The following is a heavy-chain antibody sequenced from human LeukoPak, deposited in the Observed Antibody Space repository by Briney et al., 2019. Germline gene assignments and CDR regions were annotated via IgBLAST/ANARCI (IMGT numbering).Heavy chain of an antibody. Sequence: VSVKVSCKASGYTFTSYDINWVRQATGQGLEWMGWMNPNSGNTGYAQKFQGRVTMTRNTSISTAYMELSSLRSEDTAVYYCARCRKGYGFLSRDFFDYWGQGTLVTVSS. V-gene: IGHV1-8*01. CDR2: MNPNSGNT. D-gene: IGHD5-18*01. CDR3: ARCRKGYGFLSRDFFDY. J-gene: IGHJ4*02. CDR1: GYTFTSYD.